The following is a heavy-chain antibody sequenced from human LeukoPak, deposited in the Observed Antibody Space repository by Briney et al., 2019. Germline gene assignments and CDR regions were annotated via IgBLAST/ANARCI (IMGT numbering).Heavy chain of an antibody. CDR2: IIPIFGTA. CDR3: ARMAGSSSWEYYYYYYMDV. V-gene: IGHV1-69*06. CDR1: GCTFSSYA. D-gene: IGHD6-13*01. J-gene: IGHJ6*03. Sequence: SVKVSCKAAGCTFSSYAISWLRQAPAQGIEWVGGIIPIFGTANYAQKFQGRVTITADKSTSTAYMELSSLRSDDTAVYYCARMAGSSSWEYYYYYYMDVWGKGTTVTVSS.